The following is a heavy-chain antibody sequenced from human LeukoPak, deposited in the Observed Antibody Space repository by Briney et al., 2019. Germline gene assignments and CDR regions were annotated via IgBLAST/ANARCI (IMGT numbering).Heavy chain of an antibody. CDR2: IYYSGST. J-gene: IGHJ4*02. V-gene: IGHV4-30-4*01. D-gene: IGHD3-9*01. Sequence: SGTLSLTCTVSGGSLCSGDSYWSWVRQPPGKGLGWIGYIYYSGSTYYNPSLKSRVTRSVDTSKNQFSLKLSSVTAADTAVYYCARDRGDYPRVDYDILTEQWGQGTLVTVSS. CDR1: GGSLCSGDSY. CDR3: ARDRGDYPRVDYDILTEQ.